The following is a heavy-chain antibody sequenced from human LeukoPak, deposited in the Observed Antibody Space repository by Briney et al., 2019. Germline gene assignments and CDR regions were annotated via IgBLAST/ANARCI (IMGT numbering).Heavy chain of an antibody. V-gene: IGHV1-69*06. CDR2: IIPIFGTA. CDR3: ARGNYDILTGYYRLRAFDY. CDR1: GGTFSSYA. Sequence: SVKVSCKASGGTFSSYAISWVRQAPGQGLEWMGGIIPIFGTANYAQKFQGRVTITADKSTSTAYMELSSLRSEDTAVYYCARGNYDILTGYYRLRAFDYWGQGTLVAVSS. J-gene: IGHJ4*02. D-gene: IGHD3-9*01.